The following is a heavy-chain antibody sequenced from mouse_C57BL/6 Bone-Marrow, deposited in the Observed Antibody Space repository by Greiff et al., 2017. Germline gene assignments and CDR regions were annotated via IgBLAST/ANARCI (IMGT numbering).Heavy chain of an antibody. D-gene: IGHD1-1*01. CDR3: ARLRGYYSFDY. CDR1: GYTFTDYY. Sequence: QVQLQQSGAELVRPGASVKLSCKASGYTFTDYYINWVKQRPGQGLEWIARIYPGSGNTYYNEKFKGKATLTAEKSSSTAYMQRSSLTSEDSAVYFCARLRGYYSFDYWGQGTTLTVSS. V-gene: IGHV1-76*01. CDR2: IYPGSGNT. J-gene: IGHJ2*01.